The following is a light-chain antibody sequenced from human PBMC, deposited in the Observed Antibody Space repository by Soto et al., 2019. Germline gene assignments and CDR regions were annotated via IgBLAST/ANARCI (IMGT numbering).Light chain of an antibody. CDR3: AAWDDSLNGRV. Sequence: QLVLTQPPSASGTPGQRVTISCSGSSSNIGSNNVNWYQQLPGTAPKLLIYGTNQRPSGVPDRFSGSKSGTSASLAISGLQSEDEADYYCAAWDDSLNGRVFGGGTKLTVL. J-gene: IGLJ3*02. CDR2: GTN. CDR1: SSNIGSNN. V-gene: IGLV1-44*01.